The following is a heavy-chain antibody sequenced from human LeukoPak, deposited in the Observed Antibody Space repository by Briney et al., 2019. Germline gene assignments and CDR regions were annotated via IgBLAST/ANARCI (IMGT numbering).Heavy chain of an antibody. CDR3: ARARRYSPIDY. D-gene: IGHD4-11*01. CDR2: INHSGST. V-gene: IGHV4-34*01. Sequence: PSETLSLTCAVYGGSFSGYYCSSVRQPPGKGLEWIGEINHSGSTNYNPSRKSRVTISVDTSKNQFSLKLSSVTAADTAVYYCARARRYSPIDYWGQGTLVTVSS. CDR1: GGSFSGYY. J-gene: IGHJ4*02.